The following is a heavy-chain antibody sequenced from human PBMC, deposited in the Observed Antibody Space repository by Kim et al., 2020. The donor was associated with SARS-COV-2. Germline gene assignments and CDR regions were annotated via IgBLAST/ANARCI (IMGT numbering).Heavy chain of an antibody. D-gene: IGHD2-15*01. J-gene: IGHJ4*02. V-gene: IGHV3-30*07. Sequence: SVKSRFTISRAKSKNTLYLQMNSLRAEDTAVYYCARATYCSGGSCYYFDYWGQGTLVTVSS. CDR3: ARATYCSGGSCYYFDY.